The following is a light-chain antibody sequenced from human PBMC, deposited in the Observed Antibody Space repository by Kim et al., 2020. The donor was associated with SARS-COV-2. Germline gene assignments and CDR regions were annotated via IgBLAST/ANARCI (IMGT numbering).Light chain of an antibody. Sequence: GKRVTIACTRSSGRISDNYVQWYQQRPGGAHTTVICEDDQRPSGVPDRFSGSIDSSSHSASLTISGLKTEDEADYYCQSYNSSNVVFGGGTQLTVL. CDR2: EDD. J-gene: IGLJ2*01. CDR1: SGRISDNY. V-gene: IGLV6-57*03. CDR3: QSYNSSNVV.